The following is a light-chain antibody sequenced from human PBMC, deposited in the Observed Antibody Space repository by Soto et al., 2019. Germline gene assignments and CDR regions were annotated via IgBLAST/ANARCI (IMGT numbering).Light chain of an antibody. J-gene: IGLJ3*02. CDR1: FSDVSAYNY. CDR2: DVS. CDR3: SSYTSSSPWV. V-gene: IGLV2-14*03. Sequence: QSALTQPASVSGSPGQSITISCTGTFSDVSAYNYVSWYQQHPGKAPKLMIYDVSNRPSGVSNRFSGSKSGNTASLTTSGLQAEDEADYYCSSYTSSSPWVFGGGTKLTVL.